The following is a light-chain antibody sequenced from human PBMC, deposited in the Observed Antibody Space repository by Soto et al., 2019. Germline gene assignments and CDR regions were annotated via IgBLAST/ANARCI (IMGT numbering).Light chain of an antibody. CDR2: DVS. CDR1: SSDVGGYNY. J-gene: IGLJ1*01. Sequence: QSALTQPASVSGSPGQSIAISCTGTSSDVGGYNYVSWYQQRPGKAPKLLIYDVSNRPSGVSDRFSGSKSGSTASLTISGLQAEDEADYYCSSYTSSSTYVFGTGTKLTVL. V-gene: IGLV2-14*01. CDR3: SSYTSSSTYV.